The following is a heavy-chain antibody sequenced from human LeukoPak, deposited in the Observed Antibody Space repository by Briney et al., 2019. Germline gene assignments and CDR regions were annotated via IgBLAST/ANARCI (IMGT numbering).Heavy chain of an antibody. V-gene: IGHV4-4*07. CDR2: IYTNENT. CDR1: GGSISIYY. CDR3: ARGFAAAGNFDY. Sequence: PSETLSLTCTVSGGSISIYYWSWIRQPAGKGLEWIGRIYTNENTFFNPSLKSRVTMSVDTSKNQFSLKLSSVTAADTAVYYCARGFAAAGNFDYWGQGTLVTVSS. D-gene: IGHD6-13*01. J-gene: IGHJ4*02.